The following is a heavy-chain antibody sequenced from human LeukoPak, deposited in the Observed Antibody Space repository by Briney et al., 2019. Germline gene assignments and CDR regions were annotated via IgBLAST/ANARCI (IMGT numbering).Heavy chain of an antibody. CDR1: GYSFTNDW. CDR3: ALPKEYGYAD. Sequence: PGESLKISCKGSGYSFTNDWIGWVRQMPGKGLEWMGIIYLGDSDTRYSPSFQGQVTISADKSINTAYLEWNSLKASDTAMYYCALPKEYGYADWGQGTLVTVSS. CDR2: IYLGDSDT. V-gene: IGHV5-51*01. J-gene: IGHJ4*02. D-gene: IGHD5-18*01.